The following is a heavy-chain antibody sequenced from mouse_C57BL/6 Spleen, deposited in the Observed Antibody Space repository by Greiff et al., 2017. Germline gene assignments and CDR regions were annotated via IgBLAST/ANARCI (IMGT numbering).Heavy chain of an antibody. CDR2: INPGSGGT. V-gene: IGHV1-54*01. CDR1: GYAFTNYL. D-gene: IGHD4-1*01. CDR3: ARGPLGLDY. J-gene: IGHJ2*01. Sequence: QVQLQQSGAELVRPGTSVKVSCKASGYAFTNYLIEWVKQRPGQGLEWIGVINPGSGGTNYNKKFKGKATLTADKSSSTAYMQLSSLTSEDSAVYFCARGPLGLDYWGQGTTLTVSS.